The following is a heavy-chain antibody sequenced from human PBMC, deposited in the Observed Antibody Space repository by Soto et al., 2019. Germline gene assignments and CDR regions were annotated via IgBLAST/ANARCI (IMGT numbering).Heavy chain of an antibody. J-gene: IGHJ4*02. V-gene: IGHV4-59*08. D-gene: IGHD1-1*01. CDR1: GGSISSYY. CDR2: IYYSGST. Sequence: SETLSLTCTVSGGSISSYYWSWIRQPPGKGLDWIGYIYYSGSTNYNPSLKSRVTISVDTSKNQFSLKLSSVTAADTAVYYCARQYTIKLEHGPPRYYFDYWGQGTLVTVSS. CDR3: ARQYTIKLEHGPPRYYFDY.